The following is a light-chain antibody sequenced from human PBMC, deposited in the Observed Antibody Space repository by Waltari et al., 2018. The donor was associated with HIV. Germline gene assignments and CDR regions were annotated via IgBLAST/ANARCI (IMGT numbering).Light chain of an antibody. Sequence: QSVLTQPPSASGTPGQRVTISCSGRNSNIGSNPLNWYQQLPGTAPKLLIYGITQRPSGVPDRCSGSKSGTSASLAISGLQSEDEADYYCAAWDDSLNGEVVFGGGTKLTVL. CDR2: GIT. J-gene: IGLJ2*01. V-gene: IGLV1-44*01. CDR1: NSNIGSNP. CDR3: AAWDDSLNGEVV.